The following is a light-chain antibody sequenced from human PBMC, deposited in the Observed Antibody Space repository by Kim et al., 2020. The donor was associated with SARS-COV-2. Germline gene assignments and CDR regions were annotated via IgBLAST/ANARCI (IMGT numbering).Light chain of an antibody. CDR2: AAS. V-gene: IGKV1-39*01. CDR3: QQSYKAAWT. CDR1: QSITRY. J-gene: IGKJ1*01. Sequence: ASVGDTVTITCRASQSITRYLNWYQHKLGKAPKLLIYAASSLQSGVSSRFSGSGSGTDFTLTISSLQPEDFATYYCQQSYKAAWTFGQGTKVDIK.